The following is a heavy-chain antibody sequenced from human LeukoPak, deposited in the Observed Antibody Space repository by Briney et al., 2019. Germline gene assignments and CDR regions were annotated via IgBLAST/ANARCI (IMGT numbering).Heavy chain of an antibody. D-gene: IGHD1-26*01. J-gene: IGHJ4*02. V-gene: IGHV3-7*01. CDR3: ARLIGSYRYFDY. CDR1: GFTFSNYW. Sequence: GGSLRLSCAASGFTFSNYWMTWVRQAPGKGLEWAANIKQDGSEKYYVDSVKGRFTISRDNAKNSLYLQMNSLRAEDTAVYYCARLIGSYRYFDYWGQGTLVTVSS. CDR2: IKQDGSEK.